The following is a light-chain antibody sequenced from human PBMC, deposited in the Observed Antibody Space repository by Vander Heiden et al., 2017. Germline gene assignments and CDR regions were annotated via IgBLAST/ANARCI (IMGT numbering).Light chain of an antibody. CDR1: SSDVGGYNY. J-gene: IGLJ3*02. V-gene: IGLV2-14*03. Sequence: QSALPQPASVSGSPGQSITISCTGTSSDVGGYNYVSWYQQRPGKAPELMIYDVSTRHSGVSNRFSGSKSGNTASLPISGLQAEDEADYYCSAYTSSHTLVFGGGTQLTVL. CDR2: DVS. CDR3: SAYTSSHTLV.